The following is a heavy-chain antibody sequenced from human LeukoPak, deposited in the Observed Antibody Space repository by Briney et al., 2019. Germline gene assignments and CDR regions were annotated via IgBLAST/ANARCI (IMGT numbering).Heavy chain of an antibody. CDR2: IYTSGSA. Sequence: PSETLSLTCTVSGASISGDYWSWIRQPAGKGLEWIGRIYTSGSANYNPSLKSRVTMSVDTSKNQFSLNLNSVTAADTAVYYCARCDCDRETGFDLWGRGTLVTVSS. CDR1: GASISGDY. V-gene: IGHV4-4*07. CDR3: ARCDCDRETGFDL. D-gene: IGHD2-21*02. J-gene: IGHJ2*01.